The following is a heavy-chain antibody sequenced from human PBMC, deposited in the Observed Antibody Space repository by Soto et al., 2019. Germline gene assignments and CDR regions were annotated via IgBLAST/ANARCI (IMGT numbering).Heavy chain of an antibody. D-gene: IGHD2-8*02. CDR3: ARADGTGDYYYYYGMDV. V-gene: IGHV5-51*01. J-gene: IGHJ6*02. Sequence: PGESLKISCKGSGYSFTSYWIGWVRQMPGKGLEWMGIIYPGDSDTRYSPSFQGQVTISADKSISTAYLQWSSLKASDTAMYYCARADGTGDYYYYYGMDVWDQGTTVTVSS. CDR1: GYSFTSYW. CDR2: IYPGDSDT.